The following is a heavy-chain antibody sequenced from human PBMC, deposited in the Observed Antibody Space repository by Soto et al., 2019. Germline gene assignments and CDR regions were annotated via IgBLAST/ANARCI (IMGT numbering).Heavy chain of an antibody. CDR3: VRWYNFYMDV. V-gene: IGHV3-74*01. J-gene: IGHJ6*03. CDR2: INTDGSST. D-gene: IGHD1-20*01. Sequence: GSLRLSCAASGFTFSNYWMHWVRQVPGKGLLWVSRINTDGSSTSHADSVEGRFTISRDNAKNTLHLQMNGLRAEDTAIYYCVRWYNFYMDVWGKGTTVTVSS. CDR1: GFTFSNYW.